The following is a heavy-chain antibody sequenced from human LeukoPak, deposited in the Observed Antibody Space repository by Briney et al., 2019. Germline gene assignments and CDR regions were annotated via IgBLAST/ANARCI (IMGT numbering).Heavy chain of an antibody. CDR2: IRSKAYGGAT. CDR3: TREGGCSGTSCYLVGNWFDP. CDR1: GFTFGDYT. Sequence: GGSLRLSCTASGFTFGDYTMSWVRQAPGKGLEWVGFIRSKAYGGATEYAASVNGRFTISRDDSKSIAYLQMNSLKTEDTAVYYCTREGGCSGTSCYLVGNWFDPWGQGTLVTVSS. J-gene: IGHJ5*02. D-gene: IGHD2-2*01. V-gene: IGHV3-49*04.